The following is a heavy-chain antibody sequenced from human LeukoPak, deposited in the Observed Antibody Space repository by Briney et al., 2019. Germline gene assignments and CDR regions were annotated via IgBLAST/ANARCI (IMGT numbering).Heavy chain of an antibody. Sequence: PGGSLRLSCAASGFTFSSYWMNWVRQAPGKGLEWVATIKQDGSGKYYVDSVKGRFTISRDNAENSLYLQLNSLRAEDTAVYFCAKDRGFGEYFPFFYWGQGTLVTVSS. V-gene: IGHV3-7*05. J-gene: IGHJ4*02. CDR2: IKQDGSGK. D-gene: IGHD3-10*01. CDR3: AKDRGFGEYFPFFY. CDR1: GFTFSSYW.